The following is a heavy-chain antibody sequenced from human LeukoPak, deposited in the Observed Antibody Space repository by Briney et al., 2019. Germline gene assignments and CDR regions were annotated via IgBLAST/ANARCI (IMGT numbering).Heavy chain of an antibody. D-gene: IGHD1-1*01. J-gene: IGHJ5*02. Sequence: ASVKVSCKASGYIFTGYYMHWVRQAPGQGLEWMGWINANSGGTNYAQKFQGRVTMTRDTSISTAYMELSRLRSDDTAVYYCARWVERRGRWFDPCGQGTLVTVSS. V-gene: IGHV1-2*02. CDR3: ARWVERRGRWFDP. CDR2: INANSGGT. CDR1: GYIFTGYY.